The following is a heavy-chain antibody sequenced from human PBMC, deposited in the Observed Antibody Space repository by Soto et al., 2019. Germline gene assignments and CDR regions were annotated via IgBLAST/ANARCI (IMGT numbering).Heavy chain of an antibody. CDR3: ARDVSPGYSTWYLDAFDI. CDR1: GFTFSNYW. J-gene: IGHJ3*02. Sequence: EVQLGESGGGLVQPGGSLRLSCAASGFTFSNYWMTWVRQAPGKGLEWVANIKQDGSKKSYLDSVRGRFTISRDNARNSLYLEMNSLRAEDTALYYCARDVSPGYSTWYLDAFDIWGQGTMVTVSS. D-gene: IGHD6-13*01. CDR2: IKQDGSKK. V-gene: IGHV3-7*05.